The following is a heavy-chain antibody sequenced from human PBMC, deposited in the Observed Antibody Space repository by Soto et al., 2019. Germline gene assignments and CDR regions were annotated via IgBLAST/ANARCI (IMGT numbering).Heavy chain of an antibody. J-gene: IGHJ4*02. Sequence: GGSLRLSCAGSGFTFSNAWMNWVRQAPGKGLEWVGRIKSKTDGGATDYAAPVKGRFTLSRDDSKNTVFLQMNSLKTEDTGVYYCTTWVRLTSQTWFDYWGQGTLVTVSS. CDR1: GFTFSNAW. CDR3: TTWVRLTSQTWFDY. V-gene: IGHV3-15*07. D-gene: IGHD3-10*01. CDR2: IKSKTDGGAT.